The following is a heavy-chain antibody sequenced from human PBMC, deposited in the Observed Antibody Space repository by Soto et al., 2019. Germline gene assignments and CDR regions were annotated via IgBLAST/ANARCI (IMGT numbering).Heavy chain of an antibody. CDR3: AKDRSSTSCYAFDY. V-gene: IGHV3-23*01. D-gene: IGHD2-2*01. CDR1: GFTFRNYA. CDR2: ISGSGGTT. Sequence: GGSLRLSCSASGFTFRNYAMSWARQAPGKGLEWVSAISGSGGTTHYADSVKGRFTISRDNSKNTLYLQMNSLRVEDTAVYYCAKDRSSTSCYAFDYWGQGSLVTVSS. J-gene: IGHJ4*02.